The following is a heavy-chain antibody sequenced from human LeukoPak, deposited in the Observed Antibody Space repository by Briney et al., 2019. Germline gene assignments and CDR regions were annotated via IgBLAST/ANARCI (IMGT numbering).Heavy chain of an antibody. V-gene: IGHV4-59*12. Sequence: PSETLSLTCTVSGGSISSYYWTWIRQPPGKALEWIGYIYYSGRTSYNPSLKSRVTMSVDTSKNQFSLQLNSVTPGDTAMYYCAKDSRSGPRQTNAFDVWGQGTMVTVSS. J-gene: IGHJ3*01. CDR3: AKDSRSGPRQTNAFDV. CDR2: IYYSGRT. D-gene: IGHD3-10*01. CDR1: GGSISSYY.